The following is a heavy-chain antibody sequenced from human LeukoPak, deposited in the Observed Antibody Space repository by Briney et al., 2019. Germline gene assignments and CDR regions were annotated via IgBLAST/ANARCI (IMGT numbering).Heavy chain of an antibody. D-gene: IGHD3-10*02. CDR2: IIPIFGTA. Sequence: SVKVSCKASGGTFSSYAISWVRQAPGQGLEWMGGIIPIFGTANYAQKFQGRVTITADESTSTAYMELSSLRSEDTAVYYCARDMLGYYYHYMDVWGKGTTVAVSS. CDR3: ARDMLGYYYHYMDV. J-gene: IGHJ6*03. V-gene: IGHV1-69*01. CDR1: GGTFSSYA.